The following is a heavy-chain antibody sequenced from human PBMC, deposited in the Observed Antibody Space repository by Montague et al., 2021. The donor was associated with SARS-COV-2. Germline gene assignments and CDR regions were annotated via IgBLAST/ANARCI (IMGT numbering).Heavy chain of an antibody. CDR1: GGSINNTSYY. CDR3: ARLTTSGSIA. D-gene: IGHD6-19*01. V-gene: IGHV4-39*01. J-gene: IGHJ5*02. CDR2: IFYRGNT. Sequence: SETLSLTCTVSGGSINNTSYYWGWIRQPPGKGLEWIGSIFYRGNTHYNASLKSRVTVSVDTSKNQFPLNLTSVTAADTALYYCARLTTSGSIAWGQGTLVTV.